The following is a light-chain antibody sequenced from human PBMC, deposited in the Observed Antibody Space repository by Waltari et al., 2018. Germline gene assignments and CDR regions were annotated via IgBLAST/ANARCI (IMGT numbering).Light chain of an antibody. CDR2: WAS. V-gene: IGKV4-1*01. Sequence: DIVMTHSPDSLAVSRGERATINCKSSQSVLYSSNNKNYLAWYQQKPGQPPKLLIYWASTRESRVPDRFSGSGSGTDFTLTISSLQAEDVAVYYCQQYYSTPFTFGPGTKVDIK. CDR1: QSVLYSSNNKNY. CDR3: QQYYSTPFT. J-gene: IGKJ3*01.